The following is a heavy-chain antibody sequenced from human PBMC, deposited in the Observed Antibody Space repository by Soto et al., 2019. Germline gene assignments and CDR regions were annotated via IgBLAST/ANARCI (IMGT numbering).Heavy chain of an antibody. CDR2: IKFDGSST. Sequence: GSLRLSCAASGFAFSTYWMHWVRQAPGKGLLWVARIKFDGSSTYSADSVKGRFTISRDDAKNTLYLQMNGLRVDDTAVYYCARGAKKIYAMDVWGQGTTVTVSS. CDR3: ARGAKKIYAMDV. CDR1: GFAFSTYW. V-gene: IGHV3-74*01. J-gene: IGHJ6*02.